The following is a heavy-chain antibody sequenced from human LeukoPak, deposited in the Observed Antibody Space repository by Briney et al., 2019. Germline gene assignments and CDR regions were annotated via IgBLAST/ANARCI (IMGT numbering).Heavy chain of an antibody. V-gene: IGHV3-23*01. J-gene: IGHJ4*02. Sequence: SGGSLRLSCAASGFTFSSNAMSWVRQAPGKGLEWVSAFSVSAASTYYADSVNGRFTIYRDNSRHMVYLQMNSLRAEDTAVYYCAKASPYYDILTGYYYYFDYWGQGTLVTVSS. CDR3: AKASPYYDILTGYYYYFDY. CDR1: GFTFSSNA. CDR2: FSVSAAST. D-gene: IGHD3-9*01.